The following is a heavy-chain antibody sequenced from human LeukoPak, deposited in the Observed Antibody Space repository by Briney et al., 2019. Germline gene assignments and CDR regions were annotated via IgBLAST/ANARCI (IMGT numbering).Heavy chain of an antibody. J-gene: IGHJ4*02. V-gene: IGHV4-61*02. CDR1: GGSISSGTYY. CDR3: ARESGYSSGRDY. Sequence: SETLSLTCTVSGGSISSGTYYWSWIRQPAGKGLEWIGRIYTSGSTNYNPSLKSRVTILVDTSKKQFSLKLSSVTAADTAVYYCARESGYSSGRDYWGQGTLVTVSS. CDR2: IYTSGST. D-gene: IGHD5-18*01.